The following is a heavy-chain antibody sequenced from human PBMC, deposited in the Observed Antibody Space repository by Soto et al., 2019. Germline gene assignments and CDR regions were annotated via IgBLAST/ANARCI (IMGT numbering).Heavy chain of an antibody. CDR2: INAGNGNT. J-gene: IGHJ4*02. V-gene: IGHV1-3*01. CDR3: ARAYARYYYDSSGYYLY. D-gene: IGHD3-22*01. Sequence: ASVKVSCKASGYTFTSYAMHWVRQAPGQRLEWMGWINAGNGNTKYSQKFQGRVTITRDTSASTAYMELSSLRSEDTAVYYCARAYARYYYDSSGYYLYWGQGTLVTVS. CDR1: GYTFTSYA.